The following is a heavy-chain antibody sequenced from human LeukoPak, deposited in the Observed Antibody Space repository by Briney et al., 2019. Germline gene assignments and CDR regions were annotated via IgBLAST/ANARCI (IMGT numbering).Heavy chain of an antibody. CDR2: INPNSGGT. J-gene: IGHJ4*02. CDR1: GYTFTVYY. CDR3: ARGGGIAVAGDFDY. V-gene: IGHV1-2*02. D-gene: IGHD6-19*01. Sequence: GASVKVSCKASGYTFTVYYMHWVRQAPGQGLEWVGWINPNSGGTNYAQKFQGRVTMTRDTSISTAYMELNRLSSEDTAVYYCARGGGIAVAGDFDYWGQGTLVTVSS.